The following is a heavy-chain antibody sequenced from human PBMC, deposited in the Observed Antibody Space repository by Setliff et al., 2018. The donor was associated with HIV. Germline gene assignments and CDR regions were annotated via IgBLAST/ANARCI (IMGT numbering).Heavy chain of an antibody. Sequence: SETLSLTCAVYGGSFSGYYWSWIRQPPGKGLEWIGEINHSGSTKYNPTLKSRVTISVDTSKNQFSLKLSSVTAADTAVYYCARVRYCSSDRCYINWFDPWGQGTLVTVSS. J-gene: IGHJ5*02. D-gene: IGHD2-2*01. CDR1: GGSFSGYY. CDR3: ARVRYCSSDRCYINWFDP. V-gene: IGHV4-34*01. CDR2: INHSGST.